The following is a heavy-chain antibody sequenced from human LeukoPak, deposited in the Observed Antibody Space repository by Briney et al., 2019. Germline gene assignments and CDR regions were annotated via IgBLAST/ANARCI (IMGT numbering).Heavy chain of an antibody. D-gene: IGHD6-6*01. CDR1: GGSICSYY. Sequence: SETLSLTCTVSGGSICSYYWSWIRQPPGKGLEWIGYIYTSGSTNYNPSLKSRVTISVDTSKNQFSLKLSSVTAADTAVYYCARTQLRDYYYMDVWGKGTTVTVSS. CDR3: ARTQLRDYYYMDV. CDR2: IYTSGST. J-gene: IGHJ6*03. V-gene: IGHV4-4*09.